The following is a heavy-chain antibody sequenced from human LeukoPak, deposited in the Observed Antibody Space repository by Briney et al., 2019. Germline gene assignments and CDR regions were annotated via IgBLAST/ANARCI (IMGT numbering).Heavy chain of an antibody. CDR1: GFTFSTYT. Sequence: GGSLRLSCAASGFTFSTYTMHWVRQAPGKGLEWVAVISYDGTNKYYAESVKGRFTISRDNSKNTLYLQMNSLRAEDTAVYYCARDAYGDYYFDYWGQGTLVTVSP. V-gene: IGHV3-30-3*01. CDR3: ARDAYGDYYFDY. CDR2: ISYDGTNK. D-gene: IGHD4-17*01. J-gene: IGHJ4*02.